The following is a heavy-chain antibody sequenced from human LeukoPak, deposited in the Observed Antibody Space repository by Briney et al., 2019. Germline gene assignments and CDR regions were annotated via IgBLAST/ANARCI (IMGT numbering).Heavy chain of an antibody. V-gene: IGHV4-39*01. CDR3: VDGWVSVAGSDAFEV. Sequence: PSETLSLTCTVSGDSISSSNYFWGWLRQPPGTGLEWVGSIYHSGSTFYTPALKSRVTISVDKSKNQFSLRLNSVTATDSAMYYCVDGWVSVAGSDAFEVWGQGTMVTVSS. D-gene: IGHD6-19*01. CDR1: GDSISSSNYF. CDR2: IYHSGST. J-gene: IGHJ3*01.